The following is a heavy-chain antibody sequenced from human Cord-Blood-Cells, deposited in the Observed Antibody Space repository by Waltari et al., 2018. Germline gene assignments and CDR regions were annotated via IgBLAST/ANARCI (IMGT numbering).Heavy chain of an antibody. Sequence: QLQESGPGLVKHSGPLSRSRHASDGSLNSSPCSCTLLSAGKGLECIGRIYTSGSTNYNPSLKSRVTMSIDTSKNQFSLKLRSVTAADTTVYYCARGCLNWPTDDAFDIWGQGTMVTVSS. CDR3: ARGCLNWPTDDAFDI. CDR1: DGSLNSSP. V-gene: IGHV4-4*07. J-gene: IGHJ3*02. CDR2: IYTSGST. D-gene: IGHD1-1*01.